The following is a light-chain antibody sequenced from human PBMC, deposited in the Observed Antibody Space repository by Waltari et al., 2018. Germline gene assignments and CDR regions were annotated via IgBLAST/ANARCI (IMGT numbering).Light chain of an antibody. CDR1: QSISNY. CDR3: QQSFTTPRT. Sequence: DIQMTQSPSYLSASVGDSVTITCRASQSISNYLNWYQQKPGKAPNLLIYGASTLQSGVPSRFRGSGSGTDFTLTISSLRPEDFATYYCQQSFTTPRTFGQGTKVDIK. CDR2: GAS. V-gene: IGKV1-39*01. J-gene: IGKJ1*01.